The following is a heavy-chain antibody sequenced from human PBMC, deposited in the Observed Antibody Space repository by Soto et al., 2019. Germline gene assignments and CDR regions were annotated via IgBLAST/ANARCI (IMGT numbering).Heavy chain of an antibody. CDR3: ARFAYDFWSGYFMDV. CDR2: INHSGST. V-gene: IGHV4-34*01. D-gene: IGHD3-3*01. J-gene: IGHJ6*03. CDR1: GGSFSGYY. Sequence: QVQLQQWGAGLLKPSETLSLTCAVYGGSFSGYYWSWIRQPPGKGLEWIGEINHSGSTNYNPSLKSRVTISVDTSKNQFSLKLSSVTAADTAVYYCARFAYDFWSGYFMDVWGKGTTVTVSS.